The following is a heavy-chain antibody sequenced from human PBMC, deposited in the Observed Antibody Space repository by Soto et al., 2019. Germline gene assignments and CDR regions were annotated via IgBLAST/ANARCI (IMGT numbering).Heavy chain of an antibody. Sequence: QMHLQESGPGLVKPSGTLSLTCTVSGGSIRSSIWWSWVRQSPGKGLEWIGEVFHIGMTNYNPSLRGRVTMSVDKSQNQFSLKLTSVTAADTAIYYCATSPTKWNLWMNYWGRGTLVSVSS. CDR3: ATSPTKWNLWMNY. V-gene: IGHV4-4*02. J-gene: IGHJ4*02. CDR1: GGSIRSSIW. CDR2: VFHIGMT. D-gene: IGHD1-7*01.